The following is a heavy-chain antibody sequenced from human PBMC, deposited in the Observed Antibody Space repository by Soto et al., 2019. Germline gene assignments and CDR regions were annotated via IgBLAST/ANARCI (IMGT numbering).Heavy chain of an antibody. V-gene: IGHV3-48*01. J-gene: IGHJ4*02. CDR3: GRAWTGNRYDYFY. CDR2: INPGSVTR. D-gene: IGHD3-16*01. CDR1: GLTFTTYN. Sequence: EVQLVESGGGLVQPGGSLRLSCAVSGLTFTTYNFNWVRQAPGKGLEWISFINPGSVTRHYADSVKGRFTISRDNAKNALSLQMNNLTAADTAVYYCGRAWTGNRYDYFYWGQGTLVTVSS.